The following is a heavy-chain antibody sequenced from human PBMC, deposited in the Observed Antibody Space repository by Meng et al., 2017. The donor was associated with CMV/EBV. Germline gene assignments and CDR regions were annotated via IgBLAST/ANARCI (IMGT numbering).Heavy chain of an antibody. CDR3: TRGLVVHETSDY. D-gene: IGHD2-2*01. CDR2: IRSKANSYAT. J-gene: IGHJ4*02. V-gene: IGHV3-73*01. Sequence: LSLTCAASGFTFSGSAMHWVRQASGKGLEWVGRIRSKANSYATAYAASVKGRFTISRDDSKNTAYLQMNSLKTEDTAVYCCTRGLVVHETSDYWGQGTLVTVSS. CDR1: GFTFSGSA.